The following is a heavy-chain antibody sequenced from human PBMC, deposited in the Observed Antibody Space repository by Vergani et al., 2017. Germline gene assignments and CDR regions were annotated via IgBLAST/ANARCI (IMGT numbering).Heavy chain of an antibody. D-gene: IGHD2-2*01. CDR1: GGSISSYY. Sequence: QVQLQESGPGLVKPSETLSLTCTVSGGSISSYYWSWIRQPAGKGLEWIGRIYTSGSTNYNPSLKSRVTMSVDTSKNQFSLKLSSVTAADTAVYYCARASCGSTSCYPPLDWFDPWGQGTLVTVSS. J-gene: IGHJ5*02. CDR2: IYTSGST. CDR3: ARASCGSTSCYPPLDWFDP. V-gene: IGHV4-4*07.